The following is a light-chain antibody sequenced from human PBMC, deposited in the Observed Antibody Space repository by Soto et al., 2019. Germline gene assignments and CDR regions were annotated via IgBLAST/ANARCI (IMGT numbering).Light chain of an antibody. J-gene: IGKJ5*01. V-gene: IGKV1-39*01. CDR2: AAS. CDR1: QTISTY. Sequence: DIQMTQSPSSLSACVGKRVHMTCRASQTISTYLNWYQQKPGKAPKLLIYAASSLQSGVPSRFSGSASGTDFTLTIHSLQTEDFATYFCKQSYTTPVTFGKGTRLEIK. CDR3: KQSYTTPVT.